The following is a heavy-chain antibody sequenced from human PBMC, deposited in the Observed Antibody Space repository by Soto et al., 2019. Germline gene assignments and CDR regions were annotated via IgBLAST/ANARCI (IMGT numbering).Heavy chain of an antibody. CDR1: GFTFSSYA. D-gene: IGHD6-13*01. Sequence: WSLRLSCAASGFTFSSYAMSWVRQAPGKGLEWVSAISGSGGSTYYADSVKGRFTISRDNSKNTLYLQMNSLRAEDTAVYYCGGSAAAGPGYYYYYGMDVWGQGTTVTVSS. CDR3: GGSAAAGPGYYYYYGMDV. J-gene: IGHJ6*02. V-gene: IGHV3-23*01. CDR2: ISGSGGST.